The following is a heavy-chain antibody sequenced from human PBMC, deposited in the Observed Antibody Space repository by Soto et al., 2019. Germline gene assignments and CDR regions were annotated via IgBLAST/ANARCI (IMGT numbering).Heavy chain of an antibody. Sequence: QVQLQESGPGLLKPSGTLPLGGAVCVLAFSGRNWGIWVRTPPGKGLEWFGDIFHTGITTSNPSLKSRVTMSVDKSKNQFSLKLTSVTAADTAMYYCARYSASGIYYYFAMDVWGQGTTVTVSS. V-gene: IGHV4-4*02. CDR2: IFHTGIT. J-gene: IGHJ6*02. CDR1: VLAFSGRNW. CDR3: ARYSASGIYYYFAMDV. D-gene: IGHD6-13*01.